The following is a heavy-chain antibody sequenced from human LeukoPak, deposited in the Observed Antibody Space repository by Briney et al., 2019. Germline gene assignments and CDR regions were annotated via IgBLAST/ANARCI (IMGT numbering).Heavy chain of an antibody. Sequence: PGGSLRLSCAASGFTFSGSAMHWVRQASGKGLEWVGRIRSKANSYATAYAASVKGRFTISRDDSKNTAYLQMNSLKTEDTAVYYCTRPGDGVSGWSGWFDPWGQGTLSPSPQ. D-gene: IGHD6-19*01. CDR1: GFTFSGSA. V-gene: IGHV3-73*01. CDR3: TRPGDGVSGWSGWFDP. CDR2: IRSKANSYAT. J-gene: IGHJ5*02.